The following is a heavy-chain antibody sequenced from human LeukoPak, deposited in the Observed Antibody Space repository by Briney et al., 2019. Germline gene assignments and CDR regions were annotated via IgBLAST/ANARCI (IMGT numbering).Heavy chain of an antibody. CDR1: GFTFNNFA. Sequence: GGSLRLSCAASGFTFNNFAMSWVRQAPGKGPEWLSAMTGPADTTYYAESVKGRFTISRDYSKSMVYLQMSSLRVEDTAIYYCAKGAEIDHWGQGTLVTVSS. V-gene: IGHV3-23*01. J-gene: IGHJ4*02. CDR3: AKGAEIDH. CDR2: MTGPADTT.